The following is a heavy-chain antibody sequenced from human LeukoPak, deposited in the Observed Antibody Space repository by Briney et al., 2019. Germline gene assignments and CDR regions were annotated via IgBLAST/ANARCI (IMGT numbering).Heavy chain of an antibody. J-gene: IGHJ5*02. V-gene: IGHV4-39*07. D-gene: IGHD6-13*01. CDR1: GGSINSSSYY. CDR3: ARDRPPYSSRPRFDP. CDR2: IYYSGST. Sequence: SETLSLTCTVSGGSINSSSYYWGWIRQPPGKGLEWIGSIYYSGSTYYNQSLKSRVTISVDTSKNQFSLKLSSVTAADTAVYYCARDRPPYSSRPRFDPWGQGTLVTVSS.